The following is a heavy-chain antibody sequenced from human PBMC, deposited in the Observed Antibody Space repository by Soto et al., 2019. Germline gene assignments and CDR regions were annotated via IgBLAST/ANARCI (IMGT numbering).Heavy chain of an antibody. CDR2: IWYDGSNK. D-gene: IGHD2-2*01. CDR3: AREVGYCSSTSCPRYYFAY. V-gene: IGHV3-33*01. CDR1: GFTFSSYG. J-gene: IGHJ4*02. Sequence: PGGSLRLSCAASGFTFSSYGMHWVRQAPGKGLEWVAVIWYDGSNKYYADSVKGRFTISRDNSKNTLYLQMNSLRAEDTAVYYCAREVGYCSSTSCPRYYFAYWGQGTLVIVSS.